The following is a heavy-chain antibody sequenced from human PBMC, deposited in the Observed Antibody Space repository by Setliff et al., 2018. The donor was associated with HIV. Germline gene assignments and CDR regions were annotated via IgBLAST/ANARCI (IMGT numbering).Heavy chain of an antibody. CDR2: IKQDGSEK. Sequence: GGSLRLSCAASGFTFSSYCMSWVRQCPGKGLEWVANIKQDGSEKHYVDSVKGRFTISRDNSKNTLYLQMNSLSAEDTAVYYCARERWLRSHYYYYMDVWGKGTTVTVSS. CDR1: GFTFSSYC. J-gene: IGHJ6*03. D-gene: IGHD5-12*01. V-gene: IGHV3-7*03. CDR3: ARERWLRSHYYYYMDV.